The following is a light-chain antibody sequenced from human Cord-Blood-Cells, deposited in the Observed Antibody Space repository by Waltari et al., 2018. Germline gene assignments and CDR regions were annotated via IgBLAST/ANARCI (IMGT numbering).Light chain of an antibody. CDR1: SSDVGSYNL. CDR2: DVS. CDR3: CSYASSSTLV. J-gene: IGLJ3*02. Sequence: QSALTQPASVSGSPGQSSTIYCTGTSSDVGSYNLVSWHQQPPSKAPKLMIYDVSKRPAVVFNRCSGSKSGNTASLTISGLQAEDEADYYCCSYASSSTLVFGGGTKLTVL. V-gene: IGLV2-23*02.